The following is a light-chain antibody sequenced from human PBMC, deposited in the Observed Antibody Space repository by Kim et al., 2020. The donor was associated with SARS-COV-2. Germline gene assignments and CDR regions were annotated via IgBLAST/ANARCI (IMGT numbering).Light chain of an antibody. CDR3: TSRERRGDHLV. CDR1: SLRSYY. Sequence: SSELTQDPAVSVALGQTVRLTCQGDSLRSYYASWYQQKPGQAPVLVIYGKYNRPSGIPDRFSGSASGNTASLTITGAQAEDEADYYCTSRERRGDHLVFG. V-gene: IGLV3-19*01. J-gene: IGLJ2*01. CDR2: GKY.